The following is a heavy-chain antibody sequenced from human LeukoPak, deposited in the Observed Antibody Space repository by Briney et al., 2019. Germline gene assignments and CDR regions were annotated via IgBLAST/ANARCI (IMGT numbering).Heavy chain of an antibody. CDR3: AKGAEAGKVDWFDP. CDR1: GFTFSNFA. V-gene: IGHV3-23*01. D-gene: IGHD6-13*01. Sequence: GGSLRLSCAASGFTFSNFAMMWVRQAPGTGLQWVSTITGYGATFYADSVRGRFTIFRDTSMNTLFLQMNSLGAEDTAVDYCAKGAEAGKVDWFDPWGQGTLVTVSS. J-gene: IGHJ5*02. CDR2: ITGYGAT.